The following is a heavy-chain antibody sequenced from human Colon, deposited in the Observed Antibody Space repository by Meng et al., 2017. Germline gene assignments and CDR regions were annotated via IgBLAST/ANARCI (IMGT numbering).Heavy chain of an antibody. J-gene: IGHJ6*02. D-gene: IGHD6-13*01. V-gene: IGHV1-46*01. Sequence: ASVKVSCKASGYTFTSYYMHWLRQAPGQGLEWMGIINPSGGSTSYAQKFQGRVTMTRDTSTSTVYMELSSLRSEDTAVYYCARAGYSSSWSVYGMDVWGQGTTVTVSS. CDR1: GYTFTSYY. CDR2: INPSGGST. CDR3: ARAGYSSSWSVYGMDV.